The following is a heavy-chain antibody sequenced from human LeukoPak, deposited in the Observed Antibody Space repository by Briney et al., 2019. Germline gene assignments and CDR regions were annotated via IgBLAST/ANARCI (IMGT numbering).Heavy chain of an antibody. Sequence: GGSLRLSCAASGFTFSSYAMSWVRQAPGKGLEWVSAISGSGGSTYYADSVKGRFTISRDNSKNTLYLRMNSLRAEDTAVYYCAEDHHYYDSSGYLSYFDYWGQGTLVTVSS. J-gene: IGHJ4*02. CDR3: AEDHHYYDSSGYLSYFDY. V-gene: IGHV3-23*01. CDR2: ISGSGGST. D-gene: IGHD3-22*01. CDR1: GFTFSSYA.